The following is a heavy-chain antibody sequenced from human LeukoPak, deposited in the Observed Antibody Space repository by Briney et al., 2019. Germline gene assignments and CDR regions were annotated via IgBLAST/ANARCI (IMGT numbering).Heavy chain of an antibody. D-gene: IGHD3-9*01. Sequence: SETLSLTFTVSDDSIGDYYWSWIRQSAGKGLEWIGRVHLSGKRDYNPSLKSRVDMSVDTSKKEISLKLSSMTAADTAVYYCARDGGNFDVDYWGQGTLVTVSS. J-gene: IGHJ4*02. CDR2: VHLSGKR. CDR3: ARDGGNFDVDY. V-gene: IGHV4-4*07. CDR1: DDSIGDYY.